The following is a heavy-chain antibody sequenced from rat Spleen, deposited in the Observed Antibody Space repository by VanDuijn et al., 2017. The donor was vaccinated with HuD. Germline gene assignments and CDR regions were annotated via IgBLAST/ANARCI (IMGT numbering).Heavy chain of an antibody. CDR2: INSAGST. Sequence: EVQLQESGPGLVKPSQSLSLTCSVTGHSITSCYRWNWIRKFPGNKLEWMGYINSAGSTNYNPSLKSQISISRDTSKNQFFLQVDSVTTEDTATYYCARSDGTHYYLPFADWGQGTLVTVSS. J-gene: IGHJ3*01. V-gene: IGHV3-3*01. CDR1: GHSITSCYR. D-gene: IGHD1-1*01. CDR3: ARSDGTHYYLPFAD.